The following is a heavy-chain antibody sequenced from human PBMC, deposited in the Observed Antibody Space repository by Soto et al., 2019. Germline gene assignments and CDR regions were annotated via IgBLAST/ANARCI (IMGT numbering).Heavy chain of an antibody. D-gene: IGHD3-22*01. J-gene: IGHJ6*02. CDR2: INAGNGNT. Sequence: ASVKVSCKASGYTFTSYAMHWVRQAPGQRLEWMGWINAGNGNTKYSQKFQGRVTITRDTSASTAYMELSSLRSEDTAVYYCASGRRYYYDSSGYTYYYYGMDVWGQGTTVTVSS. CDR1: GYTFTSYA. V-gene: IGHV1-3*01. CDR3: ASGRRYYYDSSGYTYYYYGMDV.